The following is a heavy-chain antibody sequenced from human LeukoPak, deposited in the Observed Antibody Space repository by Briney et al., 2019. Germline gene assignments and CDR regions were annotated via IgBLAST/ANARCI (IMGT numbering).Heavy chain of an antibody. D-gene: IGHD4-23*01. CDR3: ARSLYGVNYGDAFDI. Sequence: PGGSLRLSCAASGFTFSSYSMNWVRQAPGKGLEWVSSISSSSSYIYYADSVRGRFTISRDNAKNSLYLQMNSPRAEDTAVYYCARSLYGVNYGDAFDIWGQGTMVTVSS. CDR1: GFTFSSYS. V-gene: IGHV3-21*01. CDR2: ISSSSSYI. J-gene: IGHJ3*02.